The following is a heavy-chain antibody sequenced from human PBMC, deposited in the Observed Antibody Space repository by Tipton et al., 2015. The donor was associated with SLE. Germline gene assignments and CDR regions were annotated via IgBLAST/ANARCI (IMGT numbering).Heavy chain of an antibody. CDR1: GGSISRYY. CDR2: IYYSGST. V-gene: IGHV4-59*01. D-gene: IGHD3-10*01. J-gene: IGHJ3*02. Sequence: TLSLTCSVSGGSISRYYWSWIRQPPGKGLEWIGYIYYSGSTIYNSSLKSRVTMSVDTSKNQISLKLTSVTAADTAVYYCAREGAYYYGSGSPGAFDIWGQGTLVTVSS. CDR3: AREGAYYYGSGSPGAFDI.